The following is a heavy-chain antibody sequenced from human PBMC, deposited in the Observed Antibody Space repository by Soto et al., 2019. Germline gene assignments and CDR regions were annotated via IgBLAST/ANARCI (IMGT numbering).Heavy chain of an antibody. CDR3: AVQGYGLVPDY. D-gene: IGHD4-17*01. CDR1: GGSVSSGSYY. J-gene: IGHJ4*02. V-gene: IGHV4-61*01. CDR2: IYYSGST. Sequence: PSETLSLTCTVSGGSVSSGSYYWSWIRQPPGKGLEWIGYIYYSGSTNYNPSLKSRVTISVDTSKNQFSLKLSSVTAADTAVYYCAVQGYGLVPDYWGQGTLVTVSS.